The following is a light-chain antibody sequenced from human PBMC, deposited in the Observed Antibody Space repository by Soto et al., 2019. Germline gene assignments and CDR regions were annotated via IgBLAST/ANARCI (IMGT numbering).Light chain of an antibody. Sequence: ILMTQSPSTLSASVGDRVTITCRASQSVTRFLAWYQQKPGKAPKLLIYKASRLESGVPSRFSGSGSETEFTLTISGLQPGDFATYYCQQYNSYWTFGQGTKVDIK. CDR1: QSVTRF. CDR3: QQYNSYWT. CDR2: KAS. J-gene: IGKJ1*01. V-gene: IGKV1-5*03.